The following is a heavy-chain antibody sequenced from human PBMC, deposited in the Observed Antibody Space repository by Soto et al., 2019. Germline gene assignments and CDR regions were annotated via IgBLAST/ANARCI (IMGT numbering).Heavy chain of an antibody. Sequence: GASVKVSCKASGYTFTSYAMHWVRQAPGQRLEWMGWINPSLGNTKYSQKFQGRVTITTDTSTSTAYMELSSLRSEDTAVYYCARRGYSYGAPFDYWGQGTLVTVSS. V-gene: IGHV1-3*01. J-gene: IGHJ4*02. D-gene: IGHD5-18*01. CDR1: GYTFTSYA. CDR3: ARRGYSYGAPFDY. CDR2: INPSLGNT.